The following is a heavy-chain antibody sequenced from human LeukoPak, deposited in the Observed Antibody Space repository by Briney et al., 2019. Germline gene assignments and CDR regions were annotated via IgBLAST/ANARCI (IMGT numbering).Heavy chain of an antibody. J-gene: IGHJ3*02. Sequence: GGSLRLSCAASGFTFRDYYMSWIRQAPGKGLEWVSYISSSGSTIYYADSVKGRFTISRDNAKNSLYLQMNSLRAEDTAVYYCARGWELLRAAFDIWGQGTMVTVSS. CDR3: ARGWELLRAAFDI. CDR2: ISSSGSTI. D-gene: IGHD1-26*01. V-gene: IGHV3-11*01. CDR1: GFTFRDYY.